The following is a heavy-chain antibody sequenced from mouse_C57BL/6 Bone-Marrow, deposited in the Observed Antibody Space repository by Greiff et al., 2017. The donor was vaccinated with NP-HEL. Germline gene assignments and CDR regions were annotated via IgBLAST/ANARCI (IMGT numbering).Heavy chain of an antibody. CDR3: ARGWLLPYYAMDY. D-gene: IGHD2-3*01. CDR2: INPYNGDT. Sequence: EVKLMESGPELVKPGDSVKISCKASGYSFTGYFMNWVMQSHGKSLEWIGRINPYNGDTFYNQKFKGKATLTVDKSSSTAHMELRSLTSEDSAVYYCARGWLLPYYAMDYWGQGTSVTVSS. CDR1: GYSFTGYF. V-gene: IGHV1-20*01. J-gene: IGHJ4*01.